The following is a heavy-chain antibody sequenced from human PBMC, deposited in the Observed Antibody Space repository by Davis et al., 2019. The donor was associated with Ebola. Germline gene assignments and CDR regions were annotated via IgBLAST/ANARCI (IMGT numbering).Heavy chain of an antibody. J-gene: IGHJ6*02. CDR1: GGSISSSSYY. CDR3: ARHGGDWELPGKAYYYYGMDV. V-gene: IGHV4-39*01. Sequence: MPSETLSLTCTVPGGSISSSSYYWSWIRQPPGKGLEWIAYIYYAGSTSHNPSLKSRVTISVDTSKNLFSLKLTSVTAADTAVYFCARHGGDWELPGKAYYYYGMDVWGQGTTVTVSS. D-gene: IGHD1-26*01. CDR2: IYYAGST.